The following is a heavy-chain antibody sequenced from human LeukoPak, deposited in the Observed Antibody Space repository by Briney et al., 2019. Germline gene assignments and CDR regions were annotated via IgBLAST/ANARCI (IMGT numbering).Heavy chain of an antibody. Sequence: SQTLSLTCTVSGGSISSGDYDRSWIRQPPGKGLEWIGYIYYSGSTYYNPSLKSRVTISVDTSKNQFSLKLSSVTAADTAVYYCARGFPLGNWFDPWGQRTLVTVSS. D-gene: IGHD3-10*01. J-gene: IGHJ5*02. CDR2: IYYSGST. V-gene: IGHV4-30-4*08. CDR3: ARGFPLGNWFDP. CDR1: GGSISSGDYD.